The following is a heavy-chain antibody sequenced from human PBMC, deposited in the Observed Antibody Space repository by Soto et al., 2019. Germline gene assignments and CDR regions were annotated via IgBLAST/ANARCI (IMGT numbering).Heavy chain of an antibody. J-gene: IGHJ6*02. V-gene: IGHV3-30-3*01. CDR3: VREGGGPDAIGHYYSGMDV. Sequence: QVQLVESWGGVVQPGRSLRLSCAASGFTFNKCDMHWVRQAPCKGLQLLAVTSSDGNKKYYEASVKGRFTSSRDNSNYTLTLEMNNLRDEDTAVYYCVREGGGPDAIGHYYSGMDVWGQGPAVTVAS. D-gene: IGHD2-8*01. CDR1: GFTFNKCD. CDR2: TSSDGNKK.